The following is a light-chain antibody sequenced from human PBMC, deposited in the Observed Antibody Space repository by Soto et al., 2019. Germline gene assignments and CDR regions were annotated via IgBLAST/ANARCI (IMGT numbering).Light chain of an antibody. CDR1: SSDVGGYNY. CDR2: EVN. V-gene: IGLV2-8*01. J-gene: IGLJ1*01. Sequence: QSVLTQPPSASGSPGQSVAISCTGTSSDVGGYNYVSWYQQHPGKAPKLMIYEVNKRPSGVPDRFSGSKSGTSASLAISGLQSEDEADYYCAAWDDSLNGYVFGTGTKLTVL. CDR3: AAWDDSLNGYV.